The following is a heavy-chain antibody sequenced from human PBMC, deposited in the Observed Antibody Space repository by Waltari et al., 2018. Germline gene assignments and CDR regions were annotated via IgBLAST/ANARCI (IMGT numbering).Heavy chain of an antibody. CDR1: GYSISSGYY. CDR2: IYHSGGT. Sequence: QVQLQESGPGLVKPSETLSLTCAVSGYSISSGYYWGWIRHPPGKGLEWMGSIYHSGGTYQNPSLKSRLTISLDTSKNQFSLKLSSVTAADTAVFYCARHPEQLVGYWYFDLWGRGTLVTVSS. CDR3: ARHPEQLVGYWYFDL. V-gene: IGHV4-38-2*01. D-gene: IGHD6-6*01. J-gene: IGHJ2*01.